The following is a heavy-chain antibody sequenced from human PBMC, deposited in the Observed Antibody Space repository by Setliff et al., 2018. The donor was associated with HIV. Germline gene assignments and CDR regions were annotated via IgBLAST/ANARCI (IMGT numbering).Heavy chain of an antibody. D-gene: IGHD3-16*01. J-gene: IGHJ4*02. Sequence: SETLSLTCAVYGGSFSGFYWNWIRQPPGKGLEWIGEINHSGGTTYNPSLNGRVGISVDTSKNQFSLKLITLTVADTAVYYCALLEVPFIGGRIPSFWGQGTLVTVSS. CDR2: INHSGGT. V-gene: IGHV4-34*01. CDR1: GGSFSGFY. CDR3: ALLEVPFIGGRIPSF.